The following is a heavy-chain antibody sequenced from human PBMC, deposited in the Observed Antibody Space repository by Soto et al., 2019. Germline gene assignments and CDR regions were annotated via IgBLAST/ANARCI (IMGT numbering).Heavy chain of an antibody. Sequence: GASVKVSCKASGYTFTSYAMHWVRQAPGQRLEWMGWINAGNGNTKYSQKFQGRVTITRDTSASTAYMELSSLRSEDTAVYYCARDGPRIAAAGTFWFDPWGQGTLVT. CDR2: INAGNGNT. CDR1: GYTFTSYA. CDR3: ARDGPRIAAAGTFWFDP. V-gene: IGHV1-3*01. J-gene: IGHJ5*02. D-gene: IGHD6-13*01.